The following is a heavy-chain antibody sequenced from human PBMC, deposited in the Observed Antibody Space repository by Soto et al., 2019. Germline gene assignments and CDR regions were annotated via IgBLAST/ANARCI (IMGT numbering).Heavy chain of an antibody. CDR3: ARSVRPLSWFDP. D-gene: IGHD3-10*01. Sequence: LSLTCSISGGSLSGYYWTWTRQPPGKGLEWVCGIGGSGTTIYCADSVKGRFTISRDNFGNTMYLQMNSVRVEDTAVYYCARSVRPLSWFDPWGQGTRVTVSS. J-gene: IGHJ5*02. V-gene: IGHV3-11*01. CDR1: GGSLSGYY. CDR2: IGGSGTTI.